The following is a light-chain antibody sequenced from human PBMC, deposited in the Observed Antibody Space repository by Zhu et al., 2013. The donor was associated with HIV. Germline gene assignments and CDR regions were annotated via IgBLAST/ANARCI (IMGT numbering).Light chain of an antibody. J-gene: IGKJ4*01. CDR3: QQYVSSPVT. Sequence: EIVLTQSPGTLSLSPGERATLSCRASQSVSINVAWYEKKVGQAPRLLIYGASKRATGIPARFSGSGSGTDFTLTVSRLEPEDFAVYICQQYVSSPVTFGGGTKVEIK. CDR1: QSVSIN. CDR2: GAS. V-gene: IGKV3-20*01.